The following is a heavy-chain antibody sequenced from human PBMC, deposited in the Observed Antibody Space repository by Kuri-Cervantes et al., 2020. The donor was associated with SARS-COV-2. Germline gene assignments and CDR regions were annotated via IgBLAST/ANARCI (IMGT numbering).Heavy chain of an antibody. Sequence: ESLKISCAVYGGSFSGYYWSWIRQPPGKGLEWIGEINHSGSTNYNPSLKSRVTISVDTSKNQFSLKLSSVTAADTAVYYCARHSPEAGDFWSGYYSLFDYWGQGTLVTVSS. CDR1: GGSFSGYY. CDR3: ARHSPEAGDFWSGYYSLFDY. CDR2: INHSGST. V-gene: IGHV4-34*01. D-gene: IGHD3-3*01. J-gene: IGHJ4*02.